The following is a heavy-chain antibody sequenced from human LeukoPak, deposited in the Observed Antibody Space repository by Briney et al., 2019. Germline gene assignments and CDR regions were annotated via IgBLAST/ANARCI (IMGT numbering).Heavy chain of an antibody. Sequence: PGGSLRLSCAASGFTFDDYAMHWVRQAPGKGLEWVSGTSWNSGSIGYADSVKGRFTISRDNAKNSLYLQMNSLRAEDTALYYCAKGPYEWELRVEFDYWGQGTLVTVSS. J-gene: IGHJ4*02. CDR1: GFTFDDYA. V-gene: IGHV3-9*01. CDR2: TSWNSGSI. CDR3: AKGPYEWELRVEFDY. D-gene: IGHD1-26*01.